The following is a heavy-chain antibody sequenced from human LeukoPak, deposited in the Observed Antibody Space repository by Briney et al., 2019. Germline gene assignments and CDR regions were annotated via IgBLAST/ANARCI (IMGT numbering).Heavy chain of an antibody. D-gene: IGHD3-3*01. CDR3: TRDPVYDFWSGYSNWFDH. Sequence: GRSLRLSCTASGFTFGVYAMSWVRQAPGKGLEWVGFIRSKAYGGTTEYAASVKGRFTISRDDSKSIAYLQMNSLKTEDTAVYYCTRDPVYDFWSGYSNWFDHWGQGTLVTVSS. CDR1: GFTFGVYA. CDR2: IRSKAYGGTT. V-gene: IGHV3-49*04. J-gene: IGHJ5*02.